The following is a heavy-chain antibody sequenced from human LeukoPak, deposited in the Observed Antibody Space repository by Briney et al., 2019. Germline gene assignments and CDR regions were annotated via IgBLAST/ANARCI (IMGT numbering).Heavy chain of an antibody. V-gene: IGHV3-21*01. J-gene: IGHJ4*02. D-gene: IGHD3-22*01. CDR1: GFTFSSHS. CDR3: ARESLYYYDSSGYPAHGY. CDR2: ISSSSSYI. Sequence: GGSLRLSCAASGFTFSSHSMNWVRQAPGKGLEWVSSISSSSSYIYYADSVKGRFTISRDNAKNSLYLQMNSLRAEDTAVYYCARESLYYYDSSGYPAHGYWGQGTLVTVSS.